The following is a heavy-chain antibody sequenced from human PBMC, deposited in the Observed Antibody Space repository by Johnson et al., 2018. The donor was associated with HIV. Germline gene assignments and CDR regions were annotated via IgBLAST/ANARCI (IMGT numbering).Heavy chain of an antibody. V-gene: IGHV3-48*04. CDR2: ISWNSGTI. CDR1: GFTFSSYA. D-gene: IGHD3-3*01. J-gene: IGHJ3*02. Sequence: VQLVESGGGVVQPGRSLRLSCAASGFTFSSYAMHWVRQAPGKGLEWVSGISWNSGTIYSADSVQGRFTISRDNAKNSLYLQMNSLKIEDTAVYYCTRSDSTYYNFWSGYYTGAFDIWGQGTMVTVSS. CDR3: TRSDSTYYNFWSGYYTGAFDI.